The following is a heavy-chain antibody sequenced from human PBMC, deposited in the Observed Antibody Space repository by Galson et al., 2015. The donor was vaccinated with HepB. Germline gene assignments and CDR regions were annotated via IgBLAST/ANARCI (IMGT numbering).Heavy chain of an antibody. D-gene: IGHD6-19*01. J-gene: IGHJ6*02. V-gene: IGHV3-48*02. CDR3: ARDASSDRYYYYGMGV. CDR1: GFTLSSYS. CDR2: ISSSSNAI. Sequence: SLRLSCAASGFTLSSYSMNWVRQVPGKGLEWVSYISSSSNAIYYADSVKGRFTFSRDNAKNSLYLQMNSLRDEDTAVYYCARDASSDRYYYYGMGVWGQGTTVTVSS.